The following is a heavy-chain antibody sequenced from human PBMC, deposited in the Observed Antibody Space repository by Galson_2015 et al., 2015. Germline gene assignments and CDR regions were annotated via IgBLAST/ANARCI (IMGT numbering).Heavy chain of an antibody. J-gene: IGHJ4*02. Sequence: SLRLSRAASGFTFSTYAIHWVRQAPGKGLEWVAVISYDGSKKSSADSVKGRFSVSRDNSKNTVYLQMSSLRVEDTAVYYCARDGPKGLTSFDYWGQGTLVTVSS. CDR1: GFTFSTYA. D-gene: IGHD1-14*01. CDR2: ISYDGSKK. V-gene: IGHV3-30-3*01. CDR3: ARDGPKGLTSFDY.